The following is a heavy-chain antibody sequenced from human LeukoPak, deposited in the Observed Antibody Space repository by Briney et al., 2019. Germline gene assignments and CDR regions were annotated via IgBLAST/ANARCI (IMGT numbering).Heavy chain of an antibody. CDR1: GFTFSSYG. V-gene: IGHV3-30*03. J-gene: IGHJ4*02. CDR3: TTRRQDGW. D-gene: IGHD1-14*01. CDR2: ISYDGSNK. Sequence: GGSLRLSCAASGFTFSSYGMHWVRQAPGKGLEWVAVISYDGSNKYYADSVKGRFTISRDNSKNTLYLQMNSLKTEDTAVYYCTTRRQDGWWGQGTLVTVS.